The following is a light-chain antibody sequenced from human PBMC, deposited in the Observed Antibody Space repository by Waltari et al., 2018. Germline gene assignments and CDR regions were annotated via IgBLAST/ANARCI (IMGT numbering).Light chain of an antibody. V-gene: IGLV2-23*02. CDR1: SSDVGGYNF. CDR3: CAYVGYSTWV. CDR2: ELS. J-gene: IGLJ3*02. Sequence: SALTQPASVSASPGQSITISCTGTSSDVGGYNFVSWYQQHPRKAPQVIIFELSKRPSGVSNRFSGSKSGNTASLTISGLQAEDEANYYCCAYVGYSTWVFGGGTKLTVV.